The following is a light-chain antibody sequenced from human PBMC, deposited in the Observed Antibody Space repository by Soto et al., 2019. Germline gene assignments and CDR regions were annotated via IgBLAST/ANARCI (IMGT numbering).Light chain of an antibody. CDR1: QCISNY. J-gene: IGKJ3*01. Sequence: HLTPPPSSLSASLSDRVTITCRGRQCISNYLASYQQKPGKVPKLLIYAASTLQSGVPSRFSGTGSGTDFTLTISSLQPDDVATYYCQKYNSVPQTFGPGTKVDIK. CDR3: QKYNSVPQT. CDR2: AAS. V-gene: IGKV1-27*01.